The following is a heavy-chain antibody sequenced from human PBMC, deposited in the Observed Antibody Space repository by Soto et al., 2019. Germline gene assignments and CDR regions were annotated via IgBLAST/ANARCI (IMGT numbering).Heavy chain of an antibody. Sequence: EVQLLESGGGLVQPGGSLRLSCAASGFAFSSCAMTWVRQAPGKGLEWVSSISNSGGATFYADSVKGRFTVSRENSKNTLYLQMNSLRAEDTALYYCAKELSYNSGIPFDYWGQGTLVTVSS. CDR2: ISNSGGAT. CDR1: GFAFSSCA. V-gene: IGHV3-23*01. CDR3: AKELSYNSGIPFDY. D-gene: IGHD3-10*01. J-gene: IGHJ4*02.